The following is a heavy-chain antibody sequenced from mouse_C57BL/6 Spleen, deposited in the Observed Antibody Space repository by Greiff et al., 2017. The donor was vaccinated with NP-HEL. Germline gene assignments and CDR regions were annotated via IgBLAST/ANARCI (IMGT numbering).Heavy chain of an antibody. CDR1: GYTFTSYT. CDR3: ARTRYDYDGYFDV. J-gene: IGHJ1*03. D-gene: IGHD2-4*01. Sequence: QVQLQQSGAELARPGASVKMSCKASGYTFTSYTMHWVKQRPGQGLEWIGYINPSSGYTKYKQKFKDKATLTADKSSSTAYMQLSSLTSEYSAVYYCARTRYDYDGYFDVWGTGTTVTVSS. CDR2: INPSSGYT. V-gene: IGHV1-4*01.